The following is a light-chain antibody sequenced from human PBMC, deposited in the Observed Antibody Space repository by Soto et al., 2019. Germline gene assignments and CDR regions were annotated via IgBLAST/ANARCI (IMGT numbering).Light chain of an antibody. V-gene: IGLV2-8*01. J-gene: IGLJ1*01. Sequence: QSALTQPPSASGSPGQSVAISCTGTSSDVGGYSYVSWYQQHPGKAPKLMIYEVNKRPSGVPDRFSGSKSGNTASLTVSGLHAEDEADYYCSSYAGSSNVFGTGTKVTVL. CDR3: SSYAGSSNV. CDR1: SSDVGGYSY. CDR2: EVN.